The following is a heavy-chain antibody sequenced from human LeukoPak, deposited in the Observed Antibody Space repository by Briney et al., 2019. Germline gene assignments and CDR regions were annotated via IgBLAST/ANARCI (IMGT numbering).Heavy chain of an antibody. V-gene: IGHV3-23*01. CDR2: ITGSGSST. J-gene: IGHJ5*01. Sequence: PGGSLRLSCAASGFTFSNLAVSWVRQAPGKGLQWVSTITGSGSSTYYADSVKGRFTISRDNSRNTLYLQMNSLGAEDTALYYCAKASGDGYSYNWFDSWGQGTLVTVSS. CDR3: AKASGDGYSYNWFDS. CDR1: GFTFSNLA. D-gene: IGHD5-24*01.